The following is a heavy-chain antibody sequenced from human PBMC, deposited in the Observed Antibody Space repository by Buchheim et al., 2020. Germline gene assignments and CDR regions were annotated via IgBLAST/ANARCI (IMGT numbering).Heavy chain of an antibody. D-gene: IGHD1-26*01. CDR3: VGGGATVYGMDV. V-gene: IGHV4-4*02. CDR1: GGSISSGYW. Sequence: QVQLRESGPGLVKPSGTLSLTCAVSGGSISSGYWWSWVRQSPGKGLQWIGEIFHSGTTNYNPSLKRRVNISLDRSHNPSSPNLNSVTAADTAVYYCVGGGATVYGMDVWGQGTT. J-gene: IGHJ6*02. CDR2: IFHSGTT.